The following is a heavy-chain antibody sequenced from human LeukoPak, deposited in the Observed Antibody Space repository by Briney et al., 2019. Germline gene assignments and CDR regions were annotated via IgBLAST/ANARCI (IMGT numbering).Heavy chain of an antibody. V-gene: IGHV4-4*07. Sequence: SETLSLTCTVSGGSISSYYWSWIRQPAGKGLEWIGRIYTSGSTNYNPSLKSQVTISVDTSKNQFSLKLSSVTAADTAVYYCARGTTVTTNYYYGMDVWGQGTTVTVSS. CDR3: ARGTTVTTNYYYGMDV. CDR1: GGSISSYY. D-gene: IGHD4-17*01. J-gene: IGHJ6*02. CDR2: IYTSGST.